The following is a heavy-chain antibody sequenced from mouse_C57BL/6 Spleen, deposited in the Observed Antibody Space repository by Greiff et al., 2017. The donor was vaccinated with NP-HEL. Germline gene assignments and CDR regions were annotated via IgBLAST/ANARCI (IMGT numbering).Heavy chain of an antibody. D-gene: IGHD2-2*01. CDR1: GFTFSSYG. CDR2: ISSGGSYT. J-gene: IGHJ4*01. V-gene: IGHV5-6*01. Sequence: EVKLMESGGDLVKPGGSLKLSCAASGFTFSSYGMSWVRQTPDKRLEWVATISSGGSYTYYTDSVKGRFTISRDNAKNTLYLQMSSLKSEDTAMYYCARHYGYDSYAMDYWGQGTSVTVSS. CDR3: ARHYGYDSYAMDY.